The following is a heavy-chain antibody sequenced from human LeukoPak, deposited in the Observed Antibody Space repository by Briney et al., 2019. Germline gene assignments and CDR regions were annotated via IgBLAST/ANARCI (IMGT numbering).Heavy chain of an antibody. CDR3: AGDKNSRYWYYY. D-gene: IGHD6-13*01. CDR1: GGSISSGSYS. J-gene: IGHJ4*02. Sequence: PSETLSLTCAVSGGSISSGSYSWSWIRQPPGKGLEWIGNIQYSGGTNYNPSLKSRVTISLDTSKSQFSLKLDSLTAADTAVYYCAGDKNSRYWYYYWGQGTLVTVSS. V-gene: IGHV4-61*01. CDR2: IQYSGGT.